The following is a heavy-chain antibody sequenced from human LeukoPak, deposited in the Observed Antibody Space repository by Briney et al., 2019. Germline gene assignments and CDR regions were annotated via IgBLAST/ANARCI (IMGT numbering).Heavy chain of an antibody. Sequence: SETLSLTCAVYGGSFSGYYWSWIRQPPGKGLEWIGEINHSGSTNYNPSLKSRVTISVDTSKNQFSLKLSSVTAADTAVYYCARGDDSSVYYYYYGMDVWGQGTTVTVSS. D-gene: IGHD3-22*01. CDR1: GGSFSGYY. CDR3: ARGDDSSVYYYYYGMDV. CDR2: INHSGST. J-gene: IGHJ6*02. V-gene: IGHV4-34*01.